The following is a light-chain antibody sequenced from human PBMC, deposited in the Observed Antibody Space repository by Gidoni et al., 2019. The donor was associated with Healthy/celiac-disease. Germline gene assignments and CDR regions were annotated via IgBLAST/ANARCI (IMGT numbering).Light chain of an antibody. Sequence: QSALTQPASASGSPGQSITISCTGTSSDVGGYNYVPWYQQHPGKAPKLMIYDVSNRPSGVSNRFSGSKSGNTASLTISGLQAEDEADYYCSSYTSSSNVVFGGGTKLTVL. J-gene: IGLJ2*01. CDR2: DVS. CDR1: SSDVGGYNY. CDR3: SSYTSSSNVV. V-gene: IGLV2-14*01.